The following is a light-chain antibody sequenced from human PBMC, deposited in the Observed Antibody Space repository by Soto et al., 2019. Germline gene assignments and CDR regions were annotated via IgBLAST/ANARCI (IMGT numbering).Light chain of an antibody. V-gene: IGLV2-8*01. CDR3: ASYGGRDDMI. J-gene: IGLJ2*01. CDR1: SSDVGGYDR. Sequence: QSVLTQPPSASGSPGQSVTISCTGTSSDVGGYDRVSRFQQHPGKAPKLIIYGVTDRIPGVPYRFSGSKSGNTASLTVSGLQAEDEADYFCASYGGRDDMIFGGGTKLTVL. CDR2: GVT.